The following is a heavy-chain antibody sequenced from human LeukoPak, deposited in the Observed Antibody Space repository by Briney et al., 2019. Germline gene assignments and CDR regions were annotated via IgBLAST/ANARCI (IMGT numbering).Heavy chain of an antibody. V-gene: IGHV4-4*02. J-gene: IGHJ4*02. CDR2: IYHGGST. CDR1: GGSISSTNW. CDR3: ARAIIAVAGTPPLHFDY. Sequence: SETLSLTCAVSGGSISSTNWWTWVRQPPGKGLEWIGEIYHGGSTNYNPSLRSRVTISVDTSKNQFSLKLSSVTAADTAVYYCARAIIAVAGTPPLHFDYWGQGTLVTVSS. D-gene: IGHD6-19*01.